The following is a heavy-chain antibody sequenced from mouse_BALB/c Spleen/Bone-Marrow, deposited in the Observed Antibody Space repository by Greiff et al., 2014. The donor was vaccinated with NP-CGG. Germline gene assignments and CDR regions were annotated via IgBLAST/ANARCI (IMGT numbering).Heavy chain of an antibody. Sequence: EVQRVESGGGLVRPGGSLKLSCAASGFTFSDYYMYWVRQTPGKRLEWVATISDGGSYTYYPDSVKGRFTISRDNAKNNLYLQMSSLKSEDTAMYYCARGRIYYDYDVGDYWGQGTSLTVSS. J-gene: IGHJ2*02. V-gene: IGHV5-4*02. D-gene: IGHD2-4*01. CDR3: ARGRIYYDYDVGDY. CDR1: GFTFSDYY. CDR2: ISDGGSYT.